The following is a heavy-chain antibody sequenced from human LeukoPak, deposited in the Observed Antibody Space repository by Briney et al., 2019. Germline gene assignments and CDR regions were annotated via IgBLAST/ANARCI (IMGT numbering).Heavy chain of an antibody. J-gene: IGHJ6*03. Sequence: PSETLSLTCTVSGGSISSGDYYWSWIRQPPGKGREWIGYIYYSGSTYYNPSLKSRVTISVDTSKNQFSLKLSSVTAADTAVYYCARAEAVYYYYMDVWGKGTTVTVSS. V-gene: IGHV4-30-4*08. CDR1: GGSISSGDYY. CDR3: ARAEAVYYYYMDV. CDR2: IYYSGST.